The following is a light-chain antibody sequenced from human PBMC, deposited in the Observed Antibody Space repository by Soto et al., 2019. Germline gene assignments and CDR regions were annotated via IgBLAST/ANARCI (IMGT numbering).Light chain of an antibody. J-gene: IGKJ4*01. Sequence: EKVLTQSPGTLSLSPGERATLSCRASQSVNSRYLAWYQQQPGQAPRLLMYGVSSRATGIPDRFRGSGSETDFTLTIDRLEPEDFAVYYCQQYGSRPLTFGGGTKVEIK. CDR2: GVS. V-gene: IGKV3-20*01. CDR3: QQYGSRPLT. CDR1: QSVNSRY.